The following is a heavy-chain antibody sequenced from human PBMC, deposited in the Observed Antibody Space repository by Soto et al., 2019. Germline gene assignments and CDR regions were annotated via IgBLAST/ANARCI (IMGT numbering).Heavy chain of an antibody. V-gene: IGHV1-24*01. Sequence: GASVKVSCKVSGYTLTELSMHWVRQAPGKGLEWMGGFDPEDGETIYAQKFQGRVTMTEDTSTDTAYMELSSLRSEDTAVYYCATDPYSSGSNDAFDIWGQGTMVTVSS. D-gene: IGHD6-19*01. CDR2: FDPEDGET. CDR3: ATDPYSSGSNDAFDI. J-gene: IGHJ3*02. CDR1: GYTLTELS.